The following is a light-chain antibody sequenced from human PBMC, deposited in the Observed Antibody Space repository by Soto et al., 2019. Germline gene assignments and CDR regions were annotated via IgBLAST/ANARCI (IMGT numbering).Light chain of an antibody. J-gene: IGLJ2*01. CDR3: AAWDDSLNVV. CDR2: SNN. CDR1: SSNIGSNT. Sequence: VLTQPPSASGTPGQRVTISCSGSSSNIGSNTVNWYQQLPGTAPKLLIYSNNQRPSGVPDRFSGSKSGTSASLAISGLQSEDEADYYCAAWDDSLNVVFGGGTQLTVL. V-gene: IGLV1-44*01.